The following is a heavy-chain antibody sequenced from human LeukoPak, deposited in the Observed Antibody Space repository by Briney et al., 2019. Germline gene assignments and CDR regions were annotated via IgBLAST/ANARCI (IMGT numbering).Heavy chain of an antibody. D-gene: IGHD5-18*01. CDR3: AKGRGYGNHDAFDI. V-gene: IGHV3-23*01. CDR2: ISGSGGST. Sequence: PGGSLRLSCAASRFTFSSYAMSWVRQVPRKGLEWVSTISGSGGSTYYADSVKGRFTISRDNSKNTLYLQMNSLRAEDTAVYYCAKGRGYGNHDAFDIWGQGTMVTVSS. J-gene: IGHJ3*02. CDR1: RFTFSSYA.